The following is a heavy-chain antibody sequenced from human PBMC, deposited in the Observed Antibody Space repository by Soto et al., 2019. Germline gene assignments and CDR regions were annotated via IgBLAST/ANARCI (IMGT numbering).Heavy chain of an antibody. CDR2: IKTDGSEK. CDR3: ASSMGRGGNDY. CDR1: GFTFSDYW. Sequence: EVQLVESGGGLVRPGGSLRLSCAASGFTFSDYWMSWVRQAPGKGLECVANIKTDGSEKYYVDPVKGRFTISRDNAKNSLYLQMNSLRAEDTAVYYCASSMGRGGNDYWGQGTLVAVSS. J-gene: IGHJ4*02. V-gene: IGHV3-7*05. D-gene: IGHD3-10*01.